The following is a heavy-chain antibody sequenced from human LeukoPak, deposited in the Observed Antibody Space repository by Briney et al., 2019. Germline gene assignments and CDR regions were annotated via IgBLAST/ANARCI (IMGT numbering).Heavy chain of an antibody. J-gene: IGHJ5*02. D-gene: IGHD6-13*01. Sequence: ASVKVSCKASGYTFTDYYMHWVRQAPGQGLEWMGWINPNSGGTSYAQKLQGRVTMTRDTSISTAYMELSSLRSDDTAVYFCARAGTSWYMEYWFDPWGQGTLVTVSS. V-gene: IGHV1-2*02. CDR3: ARAGTSWYMEYWFDP. CDR1: GYTFTDYY. CDR2: INPNSGGT.